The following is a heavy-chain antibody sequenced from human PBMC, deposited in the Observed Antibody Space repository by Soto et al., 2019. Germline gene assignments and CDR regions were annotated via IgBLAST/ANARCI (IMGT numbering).Heavy chain of an antibody. CDR1: GFTFSSYG. J-gene: IGHJ6*02. V-gene: IGHV3-33*01. D-gene: IGHD3-9*01. CDR3: ARDPQEYYDILTGSTGYYYGMDV. CDR2: IWYDGSNK. Sequence: PGGSLRLSCAASGFTFSSYGMHWVRQAPGKGLEWVAVIWYDGSNKYYADSVKGRFTISRDNSKNTLYLQMNSLRAEDTAVYYCARDPQEYYDILTGSTGYYYGMDVWGQGTTVTVSS.